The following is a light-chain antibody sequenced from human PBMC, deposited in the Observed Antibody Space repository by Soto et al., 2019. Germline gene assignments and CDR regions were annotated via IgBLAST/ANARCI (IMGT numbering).Light chain of an antibody. CDR3: QQYYSTPRLT. Sequence: DIVMTQSPDSLAVSLGERATINCKSSQRVLYSSNNKNYLAWYQQKPGQPPKLLIYWASTRESGVPARFSGSGSGTAFTLTISSLQAEDVAVYYCQQYYSTPRLTFGGGTKVEIK. J-gene: IGKJ4*01. CDR1: QRVLYSSNNKNY. CDR2: WAS. V-gene: IGKV4-1*01.